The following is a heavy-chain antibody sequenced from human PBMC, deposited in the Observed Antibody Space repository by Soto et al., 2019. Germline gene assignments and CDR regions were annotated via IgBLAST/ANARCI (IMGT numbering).Heavy chain of an antibody. CDR2: ISGSGGST. CDR3: AKDSLQNLMSYFDY. CDR1: GFTFSSYA. J-gene: IGHJ4*02. D-gene: IGHD3-16*01. V-gene: IGHV3-23*01. Sequence: PGGSLRLSCAASGFTFSSYAMIWVRQAPGKGLEWVSAISGSGGSTYYADSVKGRFTISRDNSKNTLYLQMNSLRAEDTAVYYCAKDSLQNLMSYFDYWGQGTLVTSPQ.